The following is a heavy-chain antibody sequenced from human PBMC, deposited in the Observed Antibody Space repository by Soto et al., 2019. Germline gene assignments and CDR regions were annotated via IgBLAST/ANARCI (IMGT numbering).Heavy chain of an antibody. CDR2: ISAYNGNT. V-gene: IGHV1-18*01. J-gene: IGHJ4*02. Sequence: QVQLVQSGAEVKKPGASVKVSCKTSGYTFTNFGLSWVRQAPGQGLEWMGWISAYNGNTNYAQNFQGRVTMTTGTPTSTAYMELRSRRSDDTAVYYCARGGTPIDYWSQGTLVTVSS. CDR1: GYTFTNFG. D-gene: IGHD3-16*01. CDR3: ARGGTPIDY.